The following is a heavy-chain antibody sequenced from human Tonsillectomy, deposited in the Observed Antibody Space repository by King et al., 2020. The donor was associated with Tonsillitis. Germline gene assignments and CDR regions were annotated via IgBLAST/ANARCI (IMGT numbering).Heavy chain of an antibody. CDR1: GFTFSSYG. D-gene: IGHD6-13*01. V-gene: IGHV3-33*05. CDR3: ARDTDSSSWLTGQDLFDY. CDR2: ISYDGSNK. Sequence: HVQLVESGGGVVQPGRSLRLSCAASGFTFSSYGMHWVRQAPGKGLEWVAVISYDGSNKYYADSVKGRFTISRDNSKNTLYLQMNSLRAEDTAVYYCARDTDSSSWLTGQDLFDYWGQGTLVTVSS. J-gene: IGHJ4*02.